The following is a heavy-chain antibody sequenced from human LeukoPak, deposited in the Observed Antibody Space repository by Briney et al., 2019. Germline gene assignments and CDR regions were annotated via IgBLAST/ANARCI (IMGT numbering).Heavy chain of an antibody. D-gene: IGHD2-2*01. CDR2: TYHSGST. CDR1: GYSISTGYY. V-gene: IGHV4-38-2*02. CDR3: ARGYCSSLNCPDVPYNWFDP. Sequence: PSQTLSLTCSVSGYSISTGYYWGWIRQPPGKGLEWIGSTYHSGSTYYNPSLRSRVTMSVDTSKNHFSLKLSSVTAADTAVYYCARGYCSSLNCPDVPYNWFDPWGQGILVTVSS. J-gene: IGHJ5*02.